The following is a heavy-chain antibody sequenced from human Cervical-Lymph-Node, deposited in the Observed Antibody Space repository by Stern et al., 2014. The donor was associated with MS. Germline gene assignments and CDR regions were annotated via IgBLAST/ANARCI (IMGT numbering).Heavy chain of an antibody. V-gene: IGHV1-46*01. CDR3: AREVAGHRLGMMDV. J-gene: IGHJ6*02. CDR2: INPSGGST. CDR1: GYTFSSHY. D-gene: IGHD6-19*01. Sequence: VQLLESGAEVKKPGASVKVSCKASGYTFSSHYMHCVRQAPGQGLEWMGLINPSGGSTSHAQKFQGRVTMTRDTSTSTVYMELSSLRSEDTAVYYCAREVAGHRLGMMDVWGQGTTVTVSS.